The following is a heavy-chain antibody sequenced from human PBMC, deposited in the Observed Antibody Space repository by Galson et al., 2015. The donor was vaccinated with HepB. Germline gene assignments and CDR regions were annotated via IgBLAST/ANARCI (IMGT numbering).Heavy chain of an antibody. D-gene: IGHD2-21*01. Sequence: SLRLSCAASGFTFSSYWMHWVRQAPGKGLVWVSRINGDGSTTNYADSVKGRFTISRDSAKNTLYLQMNSLTAEDTAFYYCARNPYCGGGCYVLDYWGQGALVTVSS. CDR3: ARNPYCGGGCYVLDY. CDR2: INGDGSTT. V-gene: IGHV3-74*01. J-gene: IGHJ4*02. CDR1: GFTFSSYW.